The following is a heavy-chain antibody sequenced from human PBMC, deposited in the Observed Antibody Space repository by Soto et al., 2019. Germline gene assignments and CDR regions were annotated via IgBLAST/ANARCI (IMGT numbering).Heavy chain of an antibody. Sequence: GASVKVSCKASGGTFSSYAISWVRQAPGQGLEWMGGIIPIFGTANYAQKFQGRVTITADESTSTAYMELSSLRSEDTAVYYCARRTVTTHDYYYYYYGMDVWGQGTTVTVSS. V-gene: IGHV1-69*13. CDR1: GGTFSSYA. CDR2: IIPIFGTA. J-gene: IGHJ6*02. D-gene: IGHD4-4*01. CDR3: ARRTVTTHDYYYYYYGMDV.